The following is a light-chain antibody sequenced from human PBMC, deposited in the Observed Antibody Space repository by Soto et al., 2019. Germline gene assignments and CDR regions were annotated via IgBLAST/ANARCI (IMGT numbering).Light chain of an antibody. V-gene: IGKV4-1*01. CDR3: QQYFSYPLP. Sequence: DIVMTQSPDSLAVSLGERATISCKSSQTISYTSINKTYLAWYQQRPGQPPKLLIYWASIRGSGVPDRLSGSGFGTDVTLTISSLQTEDVAVYYCQQYFSYPLPFGGGTKVEVK. CDR1: QTISYTSINKTY. J-gene: IGKJ4*01. CDR2: WAS.